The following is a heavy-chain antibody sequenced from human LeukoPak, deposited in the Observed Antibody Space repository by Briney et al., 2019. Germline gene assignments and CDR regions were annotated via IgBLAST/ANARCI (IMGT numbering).Heavy chain of an antibody. CDR3: AKDGGHYDSSGYGLFDI. Sequence: GGSLRLSCAASGFTFSSYAMSWVRQAPGKGLEWVSAISGSGGSTYYADSVKGRFTISRDNSKNTLYLQMNSLRAEDTAVYYCAKDGGHYDSSGYGLFDIWGQGTMVTVSP. V-gene: IGHV3-23*01. CDR1: GFTFSSYA. CDR2: ISGSGGST. J-gene: IGHJ3*02. D-gene: IGHD3-22*01.